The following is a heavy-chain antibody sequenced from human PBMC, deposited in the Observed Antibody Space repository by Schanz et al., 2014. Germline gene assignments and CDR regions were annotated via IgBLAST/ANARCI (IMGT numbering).Heavy chain of an antibody. D-gene: IGHD6-13*01. V-gene: IGHV3-23*01. CDR2: LSGSGGST. CDR3: AREQIMAAAGVVDY. Sequence: EVQLLESGGGLVQPGGSLRLSCAVSGFTVSSNHMSWVRQAPGKGLVWVSALSGSGGSTYYADSVKGRFTISRDDSKNTLFLQMNSLRAEDTAVYYCAREQIMAAAGVVDYWGHGTLVTVSS. J-gene: IGHJ4*01. CDR1: GFTVSSNH.